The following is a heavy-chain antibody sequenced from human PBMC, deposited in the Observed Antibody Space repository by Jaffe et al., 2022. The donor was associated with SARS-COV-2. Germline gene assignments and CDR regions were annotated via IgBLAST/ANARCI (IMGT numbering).Heavy chain of an antibody. CDR2: INPSGGST. CDR1: GYTFTSYY. J-gene: IGHJ6*02. Sequence: QVQLVQSGAEVKKPGASVKVSCKASGYTFTSYYMHWVRQAPGQGLEWMGIINPSGGSTSYAQKFQGRVTMTRDTSTSTVYMELSSLRSEDTAVYYCAREPGRIAATVGYYYYGMDVWGQGTTVTVSS. D-gene: IGHD6-6*01. CDR3: AREPGRIAATVGYYYYGMDV. V-gene: IGHV1-46*01.